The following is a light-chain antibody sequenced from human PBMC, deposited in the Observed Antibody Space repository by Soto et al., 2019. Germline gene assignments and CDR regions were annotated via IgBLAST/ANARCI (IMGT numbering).Light chain of an antibody. CDR2: DVS. CDR1: SSDVGGYNY. CDR3: GSYTSSISVV. J-gene: IGLJ2*01. V-gene: IGLV2-14*03. Sequence: QSALTQPASVSGSPGQSITISCTGTSSDVGGYNYVSWYQQHPGKAPKLMIYDVSNRPSGVSNHFSGSKSGNTASLTISGLQAEDEADYYCGSYTSSISVVFGGGTKLTV.